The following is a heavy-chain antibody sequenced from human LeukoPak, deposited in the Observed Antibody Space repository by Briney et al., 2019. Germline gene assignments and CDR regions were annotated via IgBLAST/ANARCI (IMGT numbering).Heavy chain of an antibody. D-gene: IGHD3-9*01. Sequence: GGSLRLSCAASGFTFSSYSMNWVRQAPGKGLEWVSYISSSSSTIYYADSVKGRFTISRDNAKNSLYLQMNSLRAEDTAVYYCARDTQRYFDWFEAFDIWGQGTMVTVSS. CDR2: ISSSSSTI. V-gene: IGHV3-48*01. CDR1: GFTFSSYS. J-gene: IGHJ3*02. CDR3: ARDTQRYFDWFEAFDI.